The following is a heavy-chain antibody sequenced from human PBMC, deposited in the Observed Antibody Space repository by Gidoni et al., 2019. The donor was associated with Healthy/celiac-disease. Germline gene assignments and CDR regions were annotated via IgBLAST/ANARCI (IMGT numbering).Heavy chain of an antibody. Sequence: QVQLVQSGAEVKKPGASVKVSCKASGDPFPSYYLHWVRQAPGQGLEWMGKINPSGGSTSYAQKFQGRVTMTRDTSTSTVYMELSSLRSEDTAVYYCARDRFIAAAGTSYYYGMDVWGQGTTVTVSS. J-gene: IGHJ6*02. CDR3: ARDRFIAAAGTSYYYGMDV. CDR2: INPSGGST. CDR1: GDPFPSYY. V-gene: IGHV1-46*01. D-gene: IGHD6-13*01.